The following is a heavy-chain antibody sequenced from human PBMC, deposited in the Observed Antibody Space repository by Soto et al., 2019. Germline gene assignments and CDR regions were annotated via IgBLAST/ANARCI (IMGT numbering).Heavy chain of an antibody. Sequence: GGSLRLSCAASGFTFSCYGMHWVRQAPGKGLEWVAVIWYDGSNKYYADSVKGRFTISRDNSKNTLYLQMNSLRAEDTAVYYCARMAGRGKFDPWGQGTLVTVSS. D-gene: IGHD3-16*01. CDR3: ARMAGRGKFDP. V-gene: IGHV3-33*01. CDR2: IWYDGSNK. J-gene: IGHJ5*02. CDR1: GFTFSCYG.